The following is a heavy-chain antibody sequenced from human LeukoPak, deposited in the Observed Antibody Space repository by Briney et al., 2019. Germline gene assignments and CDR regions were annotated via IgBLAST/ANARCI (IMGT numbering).Heavy chain of an antibody. D-gene: IGHD6-13*01. CDR3: ARAIGSSWPLGDC. CDR1: GFTFSSYG. CDR2: IWYDGSDK. V-gene: IGHV3-33*01. J-gene: IGHJ4*02. Sequence: PGGSLRLSCAASGFTFSSYGMHWVRQAPGKGLEWVAVIWYDGSDKYYGDSVKGRFTISRDNSKNTLFLQMNSLRGEDTAVYYCARAIGSSWPLGDCWGQGTLVTVSS.